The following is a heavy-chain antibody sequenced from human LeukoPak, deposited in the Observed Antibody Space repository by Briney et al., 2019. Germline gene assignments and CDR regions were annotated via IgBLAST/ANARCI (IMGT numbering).Heavy chain of an antibody. CDR2: ISCSGTTT. V-gene: IGHV3-9*01. Sequence: SLRLSCVVSGFRFDDYGMHWVRQAPGKGLEWVSGISCSGTTTGYADSVKGRFTISRDSAKNSLYLQMDSLRVEDTALYYCAKDESTGGFAPGYFYGMGVWGQGTTVTVSS. CDR3: AKDESTGGFAPGYFYGMGV. D-gene: IGHD3-16*01. CDR1: GFRFDDYG. J-gene: IGHJ6*02.